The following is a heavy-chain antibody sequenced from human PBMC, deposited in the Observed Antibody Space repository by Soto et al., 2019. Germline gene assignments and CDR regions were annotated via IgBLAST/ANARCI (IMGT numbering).Heavy chain of an antibody. CDR3: ARYDYCDYDDALDI. CDR1: GYTFTSYG. CDR2: ISAYNGNT. D-gene: IGHD4-17*01. J-gene: IGHJ3*02. V-gene: IGHV1-18*01. Sequence: QVPLVQSGAEVKKTGAAVKITCKASGYTFTSYGISWVRQASGQGLEWMGWISAYNGNTNYAQKLQGRVTMTTDTSTSTAYMELRSLRSDDTAVYYCARYDYCDYDDALDIWSQGTMVTVSS.